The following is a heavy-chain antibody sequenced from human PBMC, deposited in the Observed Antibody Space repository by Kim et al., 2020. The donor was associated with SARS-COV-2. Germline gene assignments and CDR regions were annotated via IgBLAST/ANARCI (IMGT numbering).Heavy chain of an antibody. Sequence: GGSLRLSCAASGFTFSGSAMHWVRQASGKGLEWVGRIRSKANSYATAYAASVKGRFTISRDDSKNTAYLQMNSLKTEDTAVYYCTSPVLRYFDGRDYWGQGTGVTVSS. D-gene: IGHD3-9*01. CDR2: IRSKANSYAT. CDR3: TSPVLRYFDGRDY. V-gene: IGHV3-73*01. J-gene: IGHJ4*02. CDR1: GFTFSGSA.